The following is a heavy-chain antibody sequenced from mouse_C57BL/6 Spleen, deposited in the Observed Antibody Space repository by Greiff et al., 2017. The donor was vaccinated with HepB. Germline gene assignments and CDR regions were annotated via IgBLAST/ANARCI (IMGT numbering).Heavy chain of an antibody. CDR3: ARGRVTERGYFDY. CDR1: GYTFTSYW. CDR2: IDPSDSYT. D-gene: IGHD2-3*01. Sequence: VQLQQPGAELVRPGTSVKLSCKASGYTFTSYWMHWVKQRPGQGLEWIGVIDPSDSYTNYNQKFKGKATLTVDTSSSTAYMQLSSLTSEDSAVYYCARGRVTERGYFDYWGQGTTLTVSS. V-gene: IGHV1-59*01. J-gene: IGHJ2*01.